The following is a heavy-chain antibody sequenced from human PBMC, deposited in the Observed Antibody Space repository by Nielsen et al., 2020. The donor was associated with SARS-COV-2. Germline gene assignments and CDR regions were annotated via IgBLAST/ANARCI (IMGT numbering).Heavy chain of an antibody. Sequence: SETLSLTCAVYGGSFSFYYWSWVRQPPGKGLEWIGEINHSGVTNYNPSLKSRVTISADTSKNQFSLKLSSVTAADTAVYYCAREGEDGSGSYYNVWYFDYWGQGTLVTVSS. D-gene: IGHD3-10*01. CDR3: AREGEDGSGSYYNVWYFDY. V-gene: IGHV4-34*01. J-gene: IGHJ4*02. CDR1: GGSFSFYY. CDR2: INHSGVT.